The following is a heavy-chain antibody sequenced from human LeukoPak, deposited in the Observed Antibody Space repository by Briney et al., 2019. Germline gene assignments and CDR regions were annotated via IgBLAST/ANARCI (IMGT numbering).Heavy chain of an antibody. D-gene: IGHD2-15*01. CDR3: VKDRQYCSGGSCYPNWFDP. J-gene: IGHJ5*02. Sequence: GGSLRLSCSASGFTFSSYAMHWVRQAPGKGLEYVSAVSSNGGSTYYADSVKGRFTISRDNSKNTLYLQMSSLRAEDTAVYYCVKDRQYCSGGSCYPNWFDPWGQGTLVTVSS. CDR2: VSSNGGST. V-gene: IGHV3-64D*09. CDR1: GFTFSSYA.